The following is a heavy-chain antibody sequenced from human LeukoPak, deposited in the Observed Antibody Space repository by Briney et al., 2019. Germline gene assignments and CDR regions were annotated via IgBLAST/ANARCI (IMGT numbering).Heavy chain of an antibody. CDR2: ISAYNGNT. CDR3: ARGVYGGDGVAEKVGPWDPPSHY. V-gene: IGHV1-18*01. CDR1: GYTFTSYG. D-gene: IGHD3-16*01. J-gene: IGHJ4*02. Sequence: GASVKVSCKASGYTFTSYGISRVRQAPGQGLEWMGWISAYNGNTNYAQKLQGRVTMTTDTSTSTAYMELRSLRSDDTAVYYCARGVYGGDGVAEKVGPWDPPSHYWGQGTLVTVSS.